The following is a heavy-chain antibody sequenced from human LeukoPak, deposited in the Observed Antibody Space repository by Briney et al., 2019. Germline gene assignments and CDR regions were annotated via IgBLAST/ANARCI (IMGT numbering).Heavy chain of an antibody. CDR1: GLTFSSYG. D-gene: IGHD6-6*01. CDR3: AKAGSAARPFDY. J-gene: IGHJ4*02. Sequence: GGSLKLSCAASGLTFSSYGMHWVRQAPGKGLEWVAVISYDGSNKYYADSVKGRFTISRDNSKNTLYLQMNSLRAEDTAVYYCAKAGSAARPFDYWGQGTLVTVSS. V-gene: IGHV3-30*18. CDR2: ISYDGSNK.